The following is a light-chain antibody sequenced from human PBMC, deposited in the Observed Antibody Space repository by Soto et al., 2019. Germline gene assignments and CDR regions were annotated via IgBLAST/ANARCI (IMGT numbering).Light chain of an antibody. CDR3: QQHNSWPLT. CDR1: QSVSSN. CDR2: GAS. J-gene: IGKJ4*01. Sequence: DIVMTQSPATLSASLGDRATLSCRASQSVSSNLAWYQQRPGPAPSLLIYGASTRATGIPARFRGSGSGTEFTLTIGSLQSEDFAVYYCQQHNSWPLTFGGGTKVDI. V-gene: IGKV3-15*01.